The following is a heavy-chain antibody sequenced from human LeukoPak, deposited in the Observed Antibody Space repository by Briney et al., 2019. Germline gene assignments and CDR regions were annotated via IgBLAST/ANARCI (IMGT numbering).Heavy chain of an antibody. CDR3: AKVKSRSFDY. CDR1: GFTFSSYS. Sequence: GGSLRLSCAASGFTFSSYSMNWVRQAPGKGLEWVAVIWYDGSNKYYADSVKGRFTISRDNSKNTLYLQMNSLRAEDTAVYYCAKVKSRSFDYWGQGTLVTVSS. J-gene: IGHJ4*02. D-gene: IGHD3-10*01. V-gene: IGHV3-33*06. CDR2: IWYDGSNK.